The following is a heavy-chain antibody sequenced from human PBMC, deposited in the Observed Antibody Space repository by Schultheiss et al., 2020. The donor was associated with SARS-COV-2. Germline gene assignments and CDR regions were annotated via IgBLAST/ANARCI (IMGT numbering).Heavy chain of an antibody. V-gene: IGHV4-34*01. CDR2: INHSGSS. Sequence: SETLSLTCAVYGGSFSGYYWSWTRQPPGKGVEWIGEINHSGSSNYNPSLKSRVTISVDTSKNQFSRKLSSVTAAITAVYYCARGVSGYRYGKADYWGQGTLVTVSS. J-gene: IGHJ4*02. CDR3: ARGVSGYRYGKADY. D-gene: IGHD5-18*01. CDR1: GGSFSGYY.